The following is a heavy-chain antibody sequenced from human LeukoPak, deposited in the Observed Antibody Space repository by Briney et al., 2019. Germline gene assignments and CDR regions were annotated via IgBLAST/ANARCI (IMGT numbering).Heavy chain of an antibody. CDR2: IYYGGST. J-gene: IGHJ4*02. D-gene: IGHD3-16*02. Sequence: AETLSLTCTVSGGSISSYYWNWIRQAPGKGLEWMGYIYYGGSTNYNPSLKSRVTILVATSKNPFSLKLSSVTAADTAVSYCAKNTHTGPNVWGNYRHNYFDYWGQGTLVTVSS. CDR1: GGSISSYY. CDR3: AKNTHTGPNVWGNYRHNYFDY. V-gene: IGHV4-59*12.